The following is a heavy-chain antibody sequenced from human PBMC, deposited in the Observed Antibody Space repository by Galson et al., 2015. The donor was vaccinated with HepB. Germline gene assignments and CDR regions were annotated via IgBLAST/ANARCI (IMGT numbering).Heavy chain of an antibody. D-gene: IGHD3-10*01. Sequence: SETLSLTCTVSGGSISSYYWSWIRQPPGKGLEWIGYIYYSGSTNYNPSLKSRVTISVDTSKNQFSLKLSSVTAADTAVYYCARAQGSGGHIYPPSLFDYWGQGTLVTVSS. CDR3: ARAQGSGGHIYPPSLFDY. J-gene: IGHJ4*02. V-gene: IGHV4-59*01. CDR1: GGSISSYY. CDR2: IYYSGST.